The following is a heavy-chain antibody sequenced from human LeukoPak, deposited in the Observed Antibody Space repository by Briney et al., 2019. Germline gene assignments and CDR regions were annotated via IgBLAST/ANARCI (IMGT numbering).Heavy chain of an antibody. CDR3: ARDSSPVRQRGYDLGFWDY. D-gene: IGHD5-12*01. Sequence: GASVKVSCKGSGYSFTGYYMHWVRQAPGQGLEWMGWINPNTGGTNYAQRFQGRVTMTRDTSISTAYMELSGLRSDDTAVYYCARDSSPVRQRGYDLGFWDYWGQGTLVTVSS. CDR2: INPNTGGT. J-gene: IGHJ4*02. CDR1: GYSFTGYY. V-gene: IGHV1-2*02.